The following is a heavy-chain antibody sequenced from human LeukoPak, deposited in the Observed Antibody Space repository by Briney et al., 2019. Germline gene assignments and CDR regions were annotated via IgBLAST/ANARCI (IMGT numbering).Heavy chain of an antibody. V-gene: IGHV3-48*03. CDR3: ARGRGWFGELTLARFDY. Sequence: AGGSLRLSCVPSGSTFSTYEMSWVRQAPGKGLEWVSYISSSGSNIYYADSVKGRVTVSRDNAKNSLYLQMNSLRVEDTAVYYCARGRGWFGELTLARFDYWGQGTLVTVSS. J-gene: IGHJ4*02. D-gene: IGHD3-10*01. CDR2: ISSSGSNI. CDR1: GSTFSTYE.